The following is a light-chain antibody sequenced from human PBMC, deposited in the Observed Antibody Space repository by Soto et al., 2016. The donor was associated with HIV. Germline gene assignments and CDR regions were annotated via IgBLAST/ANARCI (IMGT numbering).Light chain of an antibody. CDR2: DDK. J-gene: IGLJ3*02. CDR3: QAWDSGRV. CDR1: KLGDKY. Sequence: SYELTQPPSVSVSPGQTASITCSGDKLGDKYVCWYQQKPGQSPVLVIYDDKKRPSGIPERFSGSNSGNTATLTISGTQTMDEADYYCQAWDSGRVFGGGTKLTVL. V-gene: IGLV3-1*01.